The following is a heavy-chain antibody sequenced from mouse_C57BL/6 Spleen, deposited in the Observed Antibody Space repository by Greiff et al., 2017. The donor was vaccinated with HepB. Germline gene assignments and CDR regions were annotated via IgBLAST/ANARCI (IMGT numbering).Heavy chain of an antibody. J-gene: IGHJ1*03. CDR3: ARMMAYWYFDV. Sequence: DVQLQESGPELVKPGASVKMSCKASGYTFTDYNMHWVKQSHGKSLEWIGYINPNNGGTSYNQKFKGKATLTVNKSSSTAYMELRSLTSEDSAVYYCARMMAYWYFDVWGTGTTVTVSS. CDR1: GYTFTDYN. CDR2: INPNNGGT. D-gene: IGHD2-3*01. V-gene: IGHV1-22*01.